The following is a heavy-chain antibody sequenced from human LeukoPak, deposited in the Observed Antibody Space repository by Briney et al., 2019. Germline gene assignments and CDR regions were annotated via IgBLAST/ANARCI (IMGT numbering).Heavy chain of an antibody. CDR3: ARDEKKYCSGGSCPAYFDY. J-gene: IGHJ4*02. V-gene: IGHV1-18*01. D-gene: IGHD2-15*01. Sequence: ASXKVSCKTSGYNFRHYGISWVRQAPGQGLEWMAWISGGYNGDSNYALKLRGRLTMTTDTSTSTAYMELRSLRSDDTAVYYCARDEKKYCSGGSCPAYFDYWGQGTLVTVSS. CDR1: GYNFRHYG. CDR2: ISGGYNGDS.